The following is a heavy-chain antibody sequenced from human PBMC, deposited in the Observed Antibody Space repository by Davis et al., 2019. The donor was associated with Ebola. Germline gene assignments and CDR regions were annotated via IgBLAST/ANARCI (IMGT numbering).Heavy chain of an antibody. D-gene: IGHD3-10*01. V-gene: IGHV3-53*05. CDR3: ARLELLWFGELPPLGMDV. Sequence: GESLKISCAASGFTVSSNYMSWVRQAPGKGLEWVSVIYSGGSTYYADSVKGRFTISRDNSKNTLYLQMNSLRSEDTAVYYCARLELLWFGELPPLGMDVWGKGTTVTVSS. CDR2: IYSGGST. J-gene: IGHJ6*04. CDR1: GFTVSSNY.